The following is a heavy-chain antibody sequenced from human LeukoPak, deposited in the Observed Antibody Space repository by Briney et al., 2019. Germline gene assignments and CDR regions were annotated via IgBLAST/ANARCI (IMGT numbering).Heavy chain of an antibody. J-gene: IGHJ4*02. CDR1: GFAFSSYA. Sequence: GGSLRLSCAASGFAFSSYAMSWVRQAPGKGLEWVSAISGSGGSTYYADSVKGRFTISRDNSKNTLYLQMNSLRAEDTAVYYCAKDGGYSYGTSGFDYWGQGTLVTVSS. V-gene: IGHV3-23*01. D-gene: IGHD5-18*01. CDR3: AKDGGYSYGTSGFDY. CDR2: ISGSGGST.